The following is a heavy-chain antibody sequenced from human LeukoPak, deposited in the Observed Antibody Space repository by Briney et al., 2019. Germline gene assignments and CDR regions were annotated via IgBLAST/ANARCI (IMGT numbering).Heavy chain of an antibody. Sequence: SETLSLTCAVYGGSFSGYYWSWIRQPPGKGLEWIGEINHSGSTNYNPSLKSRVTISEDTSKNQFSLKLSSVTAADTAVYYCARHLQLAKKSFDYWGQGTLVTVSS. J-gene: IGHJ4*02. V-gene: IGHV4-34*01. CDR2: INHSGST. D-gene: IGHD1-1*01. CDR1: GGSFSGYY. CDR3: ARHLQLAKKSFDY.